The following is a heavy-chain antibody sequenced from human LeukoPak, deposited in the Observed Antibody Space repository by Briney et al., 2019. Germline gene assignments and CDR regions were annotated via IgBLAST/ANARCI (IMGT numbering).Heavy chain of an antibody. CDR3: ARSRRYCSGGSCYSILGY. CDR2: IIPILGIA. J-gene: IGHJ4*02. V-gene: IGHV1-69*04. CDR1: GGTFSSYA. D-gene: IGHD2-15*01. Sequence: ASVKVSCKASGGTFSSYAISWVRQAPGQGLEWMGRIIPILGIANYAQKFQGRVTITADKSTSTAYMELSSLRSEDTAVYYCARSRRYCSGGSCYSILGYWGQGTLVTVSS.